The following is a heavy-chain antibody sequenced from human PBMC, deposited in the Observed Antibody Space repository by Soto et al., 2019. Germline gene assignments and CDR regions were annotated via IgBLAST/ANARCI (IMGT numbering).Heavy chain of an antibody. J-gene: IGHJ4*02. V-gene: IGHV3-48*03. CDR3: VRDTMRASAAASLDY. Sequence: GGSLRLSCAASGFTFSTYEFNWVRQAPGRGLEWISYISVSGNSIKYAESVKGRFTISRDNAENSLHLHMSNLRVDDTALYFCVRDTMRASAAASLDYWGQGTQVTVSS. D-gene: IGHD2-2*01. CDR1: GFTFSTYE. CDR2: ISVSGNSI.